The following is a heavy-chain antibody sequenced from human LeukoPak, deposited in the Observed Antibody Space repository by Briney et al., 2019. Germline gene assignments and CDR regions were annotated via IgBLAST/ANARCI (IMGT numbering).Heavy chain of an antibody. Sequence: ASVKVSCKASGYTFTGYYTHWVRQAPGQGLEWMGWINPNSGGTNYAQKFQGRVTMTRDTSISTAYMELSRLRSDDTAVYYCARHDYGDYVGYFDYWGQGTLVTVSS. CDR2: INPNSGGT. D-gene: IGHD4-17*01. J-gene: IGHJ4*02. CDR3: ARHDYGDYVGYFDY. CDR1: GYTFTGYY. V-gene: IGHV1-2*02.